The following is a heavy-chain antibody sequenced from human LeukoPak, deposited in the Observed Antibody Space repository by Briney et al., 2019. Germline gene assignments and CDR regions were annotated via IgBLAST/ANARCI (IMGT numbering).Heavy chain of an antibody. J-gene: IGHJ4*02. D-gene: IGHD3-10*01. Sequence: PGRSLRLSCAASGFTFSTFAMRWVRLSPGKGLEWVSFITGSAPYMLYADSVKHRFTISRDNTKNLLYLERNSLRAEDRAMYFCVRDVGAVRGEVYFDYWGQGTLVTVSS. V-gene: IGHV3-21*06. CDR1: GFTFSTFA. CDR2: ITGSAPYM. CDR3: VRDVGAVRGEVYFDY.